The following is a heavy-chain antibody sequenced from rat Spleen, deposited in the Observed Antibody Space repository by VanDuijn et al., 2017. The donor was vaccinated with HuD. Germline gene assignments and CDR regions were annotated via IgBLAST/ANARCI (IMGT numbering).Heavy chain of an antibody. D-gene: IGHD1-12*03. Sequence: EVQLVESGGGLVQPGRSMKLSCVASGFTFSNYGMAWVRQAPKKGLEWVASISSGGGGTYYPDSVKGRFTISRDNAKSTLYLQMDSLRSEDTAIYSCARHHYDGYYHGPVFGVMDAWGQGASVTVSS. CDR2: ISSGGGGT. CDR1: GFTFSNYG. CDR3: ARHHYDGYYHGPVFGVMDA. J-gene: IGHJ4*01. V-gene: IGHV5-25*01.